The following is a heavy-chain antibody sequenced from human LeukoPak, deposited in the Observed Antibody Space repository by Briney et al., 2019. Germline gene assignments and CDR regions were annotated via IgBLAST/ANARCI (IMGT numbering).Heavy chain of an antibody. Sequence: SETLSLTCSVSGGSISSGGYYWSWIRQHPGKGLEWIGYIYYSGSTYYNPSLKSRVTISVDTSKNQFSLKLSSVTAADTAVYYCANYGSGSYRFDPWGQGTLVTVSS. J-gene: IGHJ5*02. CDR3: ANYGSGSYRFDP. D-gene: IGHD3-10*01. V-gene: IGHV4-31*03. CDR2: IYYSGST. CDR1: GGSISSGGYY.